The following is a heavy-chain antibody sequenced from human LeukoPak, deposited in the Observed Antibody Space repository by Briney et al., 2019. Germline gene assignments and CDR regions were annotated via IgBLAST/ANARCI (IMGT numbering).Heavy chain of an antibody. D-gene: IGHD3-9*01. CDR2: VYTTGST. Sequence: SETLSLTCTVSGGSINSNYCTWIRQPAGKGLEWIGRVYTTGSTNYNPSLQSRVSMSVDTSKNQFSLNLSSVTAADTAVYYCARIPYDVLTPYPGAFDIWGQGTMVIVSS. CDR3: ARIPYDVLTPYPGAFDI. J-gene: IGHJ3*02. V-gene: IGHV4-4*07. CDR1: GGSINSNY.